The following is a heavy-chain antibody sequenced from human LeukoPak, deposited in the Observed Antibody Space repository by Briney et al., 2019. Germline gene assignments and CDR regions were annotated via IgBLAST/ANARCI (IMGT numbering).Heavy chain of an antibody. CDR1: GFTFTTYR. Sequence: GGSLRLSCAASGFTFTTYRMNWVRQAPGKGLEWVSAISDNGGSIFYADSVKGRFTISRDNSKNSLYLQMNSLRADDTAVYYCVKIAPDLPWGQGTLVTVS. CDR2: ISDNGGSI. V-gene: IGHV3-23*01. J-gene: IGHJ5*02. D-gene: IGHD2-21*01. CDR3: VKIAPDLP.